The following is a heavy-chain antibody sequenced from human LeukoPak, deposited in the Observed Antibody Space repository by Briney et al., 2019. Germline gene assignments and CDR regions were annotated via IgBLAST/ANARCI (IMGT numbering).Heavy chain of an antibody. J-gene: IGHJ5*02. V-gene: IGHV4-34*01. D-gene: IGHD2-2*01. CDR3: ATRYCSSTSCYSPP. CDR2: INHSGST. CDR1: GGSFSGCY. Sequence: SETLSLTCAVFGGSFSGCYWSWIRQPPGKGLEWVGEINHSGSTNYNPPLKSRVTISVDTSKNQFSLKRSSLTAADTAVYYCATRYCSSTSCYSPPRGQGDLVTVSS.